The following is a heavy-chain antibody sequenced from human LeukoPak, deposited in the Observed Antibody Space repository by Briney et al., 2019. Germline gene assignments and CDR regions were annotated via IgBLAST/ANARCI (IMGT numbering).Heavy chain of an antibody. J-gene: IGHJ4*02. V-gene: IGHV3-30*18. D-gene: IGHD1-26*01. CDR1: GFTFSSSG. CDR2: ISHDGSNK. CDR3: AKDTPSPNSGFYHY. Sequence: PGGSLRLSCAASGFTFSSSGMHWVRQAPGKGLEWVSTISHDGSNKYYGDSVKGRFTISRDNSKNTLYVQMNSLRAEDTAVYFCAKDTPSPNSGFYHYWGQGTLVTVSS.